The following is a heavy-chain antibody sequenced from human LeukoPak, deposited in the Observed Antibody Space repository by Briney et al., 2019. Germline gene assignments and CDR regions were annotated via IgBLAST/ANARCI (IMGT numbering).Heavy chain of an antibody. Sequence: PGGSLRLSCAASGSTFSNAWMSWVRQAPGKGLEWVGRIKSKTDGGTTDYAAPVKGRFTISRDDSKNTLYLQMNSLKTEDTAVYYCTTDREVRNGMDVWGQGTTVTVSS. CDR1: GSTFSNAW. V-gene: IGHV3-15*01. CDR2: IKSKTDGGTT. CDR3: TTDREVRNGMDV. J-gene: IGHJ6*02.